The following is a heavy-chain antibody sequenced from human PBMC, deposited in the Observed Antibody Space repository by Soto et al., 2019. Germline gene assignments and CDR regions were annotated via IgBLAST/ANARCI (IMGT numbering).Heavy chain of an antibody. J-gene: IGHJ3*02. V-gene: IGHV3-23*01. CDR3: AKDKGCSGGSCYSIPAFDI. D-gene: IGHD2-15*01. CDR2: ISGSGGST. Sequence: HPGGSLRLSCAASGFTFSSYAMSWVRQAPGKGLEWVSAISGSGGSTYYADSVKGRFTISRDNSKNTLYLQMNSLRAEDTAVYYCAKDKGCSGGSCYSIPAFDIWGQGTMVTVSS. CDR1: GFTFSSYA.